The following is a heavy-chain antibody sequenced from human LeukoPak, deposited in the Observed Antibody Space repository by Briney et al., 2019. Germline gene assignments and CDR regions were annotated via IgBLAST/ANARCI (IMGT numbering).Heavy chain of an antibody. V-gene: IGHV3-23*01. J-gene: IGHJ4*02. Sequence: GGSLRLSCAASGFTFSSYGMSWVRQAPGKGLEWVSAISGSGGSTYYADSVKGRFTISRDNSKNTLYLQMNSLRAEDTAVYYCAKQFGSGSYYGIFDYWGQGTLVTVSS. CDR3: AKQFGSGSYYGIFDY. CDR2: ISGSGGST. CDR1: GFTFSSYG. D-gene: IGHD3-10*01.